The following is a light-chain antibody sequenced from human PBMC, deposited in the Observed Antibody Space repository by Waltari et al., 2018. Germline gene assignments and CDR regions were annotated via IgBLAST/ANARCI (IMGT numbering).Light chain of an antibody. CDR2: AAS. CDR1: QGISSY. J-gene: IGKJ3*01. Sequence: AIRMTQSPSSFSASPGVRVTITCRASQGISSYLAWYQQKPGKAPKLLTYAASTLQSGVPSRFSGSGSGTDFTLTISCLQSEDFATYYCQQYYSYPRTFGPGTKVDIK. V-gene: IGKV1-8*01. CDR3: QQYYSYPRT.